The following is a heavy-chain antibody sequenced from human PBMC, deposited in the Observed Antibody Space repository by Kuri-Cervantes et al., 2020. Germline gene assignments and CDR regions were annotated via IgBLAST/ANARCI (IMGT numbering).Heavy chain of an antibody. J-gene: IGHJ4*02. V-gene: IGHV1-69*13. CDR1: GYTFTSYY. Sequence: SVKVSCKASGYTFTSYYMHWVRQAPGQGLEWMGGIIPIFGTANYAQKFQGRVTITADESTSTAYMELSSLRSEDTAVYYCARARVSLRYFDWLYDYFDYWGRGTLVTVSS. CDR3: ARARVSLRYFDWLYDYFDY. D-gene: IGHD3-9*01. CDR2: IIPIFGTA.